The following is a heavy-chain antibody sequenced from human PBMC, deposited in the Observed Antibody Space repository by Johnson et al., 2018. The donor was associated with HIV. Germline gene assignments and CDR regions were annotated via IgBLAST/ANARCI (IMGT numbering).Heavy chain of an antibody. J-gene: IGHJ3*02. CDR1: GFPFRDSA. CDR3: AKERGKRWLHPRDAFDI. CDR2: ISYDGSNK. V-gene: IGHV3-30*18. D-gene: IGHD5-24*01. Sequence: QVQLVESGGGVVQPGRSQRLSCAASGFPFRDSAMHWVRQAPGKGMEWVAVISYDGSNKYYADSVKGRFTISRDNSKNTLYLRMNSLRAEDTAVYLCAKERGKRWLHPRDAFDIWGQGTMVTVSS.